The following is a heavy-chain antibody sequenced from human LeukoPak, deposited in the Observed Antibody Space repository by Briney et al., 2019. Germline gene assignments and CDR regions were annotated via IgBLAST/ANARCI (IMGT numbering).Heavy chain of an antibody. CDR3: ARGSYYDSSGYFENFED. CDR2: INPNSGGT. D-gene: IGHD3-22*01. Sequence: GASVKVSCKASGYTFTGNYMHWVRQAPGQGLEWMGRINPNSGGTSYVQEYQGRVTMTRDTSISTAYMELSRLRSDDTAAYFCARGSYYDSSGYFENFEDWGQGTLVTVSS. J-gene: IGHJ4*02. V-gene: IGHV1-2*06. CDR1: GYTFTGNY.